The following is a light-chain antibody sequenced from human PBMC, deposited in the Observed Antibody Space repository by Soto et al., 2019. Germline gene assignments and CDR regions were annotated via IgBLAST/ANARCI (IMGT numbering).Light chain of an antibody. CDR3: QHYDTSTGT. CDR2: GAS. V-gene: IGKV3-20*01. Sequence: EIVLTQSPGTLSLSPGERATHSCRASQSVSSTYLAWYQQKPGQAPRLLIYGASSRATRIPDRFSGSGSGTDFTHTISTLEPEDFAVYHCQHYDTSTGTFGQGTKVEIK. CDR1: QSVSSTY. J-gene: IGKJ1*01.